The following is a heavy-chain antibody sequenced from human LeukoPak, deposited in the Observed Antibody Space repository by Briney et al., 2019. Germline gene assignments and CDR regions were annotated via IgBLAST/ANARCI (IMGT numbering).Heavy chain of an antibody. Sequence: GGSLRLSCAASGFTFSKYWMLWVRQAPGKGLESVSRINTDGTVTTYADSVKGRCTVSRDNADNTMFLQMNSVRDEATAVYYCATKQWLAPPPDSWGQGTPVTVSS. D-gene: IGHD6-19*01. J-gene: IGHJ4*02. CDR3: ATKQWLAPPPDS. CDR1: GFTFSKYW. CDR2: INTDGTVT. V-gene: IGHV3-74*01.